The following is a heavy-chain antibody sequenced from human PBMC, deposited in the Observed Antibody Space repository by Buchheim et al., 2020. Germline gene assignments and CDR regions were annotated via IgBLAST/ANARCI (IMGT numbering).Heavy chain of an antibody. D-gene: IGHD1-26*01. V-gene: IGHV3-7*01. CDR2: IKQDGSEK. Sequence: EVQLVESGGGLVQPGGYLRLSCAASGFTFSSYWMSWVRLAPGKGLDWVANIKQDGSEKFYVESVKGRFTISRDNAKNYLYLQMNSLRAEDTAVYYCARDGEWELPYYFDYGGQGTL. CDR1: GFTFSSYW. J-gene: IGHJ4*02. CDR3: ARDGEWELPYYFDY.